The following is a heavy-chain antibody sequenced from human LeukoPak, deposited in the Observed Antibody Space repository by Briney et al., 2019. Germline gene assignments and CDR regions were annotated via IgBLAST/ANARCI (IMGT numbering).Heavy chain of an antibody. D-gene: IGHD3-3*01. CDR2: IYHSGST. CDR3: ARDQSRTTIFGVVFSRSLDV. V-gene: IGHV4-38-2*02. CDR1: GYSISSGYY. Sequence: PSETLSLTCTVSGYSISSGYYWGWIRQPPGKGLEWIGSIYHSGSTYYNPSLKSRVTISVDTSKNQFSLKLSSVTAADTAVYYCARDQSRTTIFGVVFSRSLDVWGKGTTVTVSS. J-gene: IGHJ6*04.